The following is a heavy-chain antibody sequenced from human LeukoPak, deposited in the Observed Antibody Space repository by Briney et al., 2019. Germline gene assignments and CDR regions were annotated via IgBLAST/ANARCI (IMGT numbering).Heavy chain of an antibody. V-gene: IGHV4-59*01. D-gene: IGHD3-22*01. Sequence: PSETLSLTCTVSGASIRTFYWTWIRQPPGKGLEWIAYTSYSGSTTYNPSLKSRVTISLDTSKNQFSLNLNSLTAADTAVYYCARGIGNSRGTRFDPWGQGTVVTVSS. CDR3: ARGIGNSRGTRFDP. CDR2: TSYSGST. J-gene: IGHJ5*02. CDR1: GASIRTFY.